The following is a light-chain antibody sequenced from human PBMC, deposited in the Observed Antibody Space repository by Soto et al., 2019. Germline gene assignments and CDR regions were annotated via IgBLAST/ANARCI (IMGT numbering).Light chain of an antibody. Sequence: ENVLTQSPGTLSFSPGERATLSCRASQSVSSSYLAWYQQKPGQAPRLLIYGASSRATGIPDRFSGSGSGTDFTLTISRLEPEDFAVYYCQQYGSSQSTFGQGTRLEIK. J-gene: IGKJ5*01. V-gene: IGKV3-20*01. CDR3: QQYGSSQST. CDR1: QSVSSSY. CDR2: GAS.